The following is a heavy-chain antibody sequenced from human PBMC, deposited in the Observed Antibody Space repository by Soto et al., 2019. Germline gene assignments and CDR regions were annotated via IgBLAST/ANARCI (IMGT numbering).Heavy chain of an antibody. J-gene: IGHJ6*02. Sequence: PGGSLRLSCAASGFTFITYAMSWVRQAPGKGLEWVSTFSGTTTSTYYADSVKGRFTISRDNSKSILYLQMNRLRPEDTAVYKCAKDLRTTISDYGMDVWGQGTTVTVS. CDR1: GFTFITYA. V-gene: IGHV3-23*01. CDR3: AKDLRTTISDYGMDV. CDR2: FSGTTTST.